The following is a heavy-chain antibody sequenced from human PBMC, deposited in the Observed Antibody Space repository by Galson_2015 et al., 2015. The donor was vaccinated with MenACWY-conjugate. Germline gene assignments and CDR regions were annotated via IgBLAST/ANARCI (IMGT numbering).Heavy chain of an antibody. CDR2: ISGSDGST. CDR1: GFTYGSYA. J-gene: IGHJ5*02. CDR3: AFNIVEAFDP. D-gene: IGHD1-26*01. V-gene: IGHV3-23*01. Sequence: SLSLSCAACGFTYGSYAMSWVRQAPGKGLEWVSAISGSDGSTYYADSVKGRFTISKDNSKTTLHLQMNSLTAEDTAVYYCAFNIVEAFDPWGQGTLVTVSS.